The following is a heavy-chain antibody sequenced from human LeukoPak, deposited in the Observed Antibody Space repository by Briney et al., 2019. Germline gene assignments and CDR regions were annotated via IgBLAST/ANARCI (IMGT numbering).Heavy chain of an antibody. CDR2: IKPDGSET. J-gene: IGHJ4*02. V-gene: IGHV3-7*01. D-gene: IGHD3-10*01. Sequence: GGSLRLSCAASGFTFSNYWMNWVRQAPGKGPEWVANIKPDGSETYYVDSVKGRFTISRDNAKNTLYLQMNSLRAEDTAVYHCLGGGGYWGQGTLVTVSS. CDR1: GFTFSNYW. CDR3: LGGGGY.